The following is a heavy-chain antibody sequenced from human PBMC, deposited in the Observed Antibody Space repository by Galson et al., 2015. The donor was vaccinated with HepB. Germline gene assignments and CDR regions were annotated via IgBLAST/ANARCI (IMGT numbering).Heavy chain of an antibody. CDR3: ATIRVGYCITTSCKADDFDI. V-gene: IGHV1-46*01. J-gene: IGHJ3*02. Sequence: QSGAEVKKPGESLKISCKASGYTFSTYYIHWVRQAPGQGLEWMGIINPSGGRTTYAQKFQDRVTMTRDTSTSTVYMELSSLRSEDTAVYYCATIRVGYCITTSCKADDFDIWGQGTMVTVSS. CDR1: GYTFSTYY. CDR2: INPSGGRT. D-gene: IGHD2-2*01.